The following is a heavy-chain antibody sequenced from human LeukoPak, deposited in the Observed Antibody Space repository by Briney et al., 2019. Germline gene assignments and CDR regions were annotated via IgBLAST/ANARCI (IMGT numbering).Heavy chain of an antibody. CDR1: GFTFSSYG. V-gene: IGHV3-33*01. Sequence: GGSLRLSCAASGFTFSSYGMPWVRQAPGKGLEWVAVIWYDGSNKYYADSVKGRFTISRDNSKNTLYLQMNSLRAEDTAVYYCASRDDYGDSSFDYWGQGTLVTVSS. D-gene: IGHD4-17*01. CDR3: ASRDDYGDSSFDY. CDR2: IWYDGSNK. J-gene: IGHJ4*02.